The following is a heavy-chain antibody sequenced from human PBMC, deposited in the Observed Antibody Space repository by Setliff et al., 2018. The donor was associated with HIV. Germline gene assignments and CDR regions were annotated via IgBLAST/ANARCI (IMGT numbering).Heavy chain of an antibody. Sequence: GGSLRFSCAASGFTFSTYWMSWVRQAPGKGLEWVANVIHDGSEKYYVDSVKGRFTISRDNAKNSLYLQMNSLRAEDTAVYYCARASGYGSSWYQFWGQGTLVTVSS. CDR3: ARASGYGSSWYQF. CDR2: VIHDGSEK. D-gene: IGHD6-13*01. CDR1: GFTFSTYW. J-gene: IGHJ4*02. V-gene: IGHV3-7*01.